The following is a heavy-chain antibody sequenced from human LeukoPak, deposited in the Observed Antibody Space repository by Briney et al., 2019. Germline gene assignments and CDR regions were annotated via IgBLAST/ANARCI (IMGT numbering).Heavy chain of an antibody. D-gene: IGHD2-21*02. J-gene: IGHJ6*02. Sequence: GGSLRLSCAASGFTFDDYAMHWVRQAPGKGLEWVSLISWDGGSTYYADSVKGRFTISRDNAKNSLYLQMNSLRAEDTALYYCAKDLAYCGGDCYNYYYYGMDVWGQGTTVTVSS. CDR3: AKDLAYCGGDCYNYYYYGMDV. CDR1: GFTFDDYA. CDR2: ISWDGGST. V-gene: IGHV3-43D*03.